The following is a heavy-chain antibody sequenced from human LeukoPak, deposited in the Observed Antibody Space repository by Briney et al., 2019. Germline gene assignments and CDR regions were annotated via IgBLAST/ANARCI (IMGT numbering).Heavy chain of an antibody. D-gene: IGHD3-10*01. CDR2: ISSSGSTI. J-gene: IGHJ3*02. CDR1: GFTFSSYE. V-gene: IGHV3-48*03. Sequence: SGGSLRLSCAASGFTFSSYEMNWVRQAPGNGLEWVSYISSSGSTIYYADSVKGRFTISRDNAKNSLYLQMNSLGAEDTAVYYCARESSVRGDAFDIWGQGTMVTVSS. CDR3: ARESSVRGDAFDI.